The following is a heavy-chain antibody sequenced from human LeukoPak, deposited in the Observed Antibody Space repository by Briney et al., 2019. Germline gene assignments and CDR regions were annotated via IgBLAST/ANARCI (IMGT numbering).Heavy chain of an antibody. CDR3: ARFGVGATMEAFDI. V-gene: IGHV4-30-4*01. CDR1: GGSISSGDYY. J-gene: IGHJ3*02. Sequence: SETLSLTCTVSGGSISSGDYYWSWIRQPPGKGLEWIGYIYYSGSTYYNPSLKSRVTISVDTSKNQFSLKLSSVTAADTAVYYCARFGVGATMEAFDIWGQGTMVTVSS. CDR2: IYYSGST. D-gene: IGHD1-26*01.